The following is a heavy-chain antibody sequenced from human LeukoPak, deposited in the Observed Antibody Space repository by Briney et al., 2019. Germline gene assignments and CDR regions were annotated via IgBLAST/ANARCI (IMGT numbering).Heavy chain of an antibody. CDR2: IRDKPYGGTT. D-gene: IGHD5-12*01. CDR3: TRVLGYGGYLYFVY. CDR1: GFTFGYYA. J-gene: IGHJ4*02. Sequence: PGGSLRLSCTTSGFTFGYYAMSWFRQAPGKGLEWVGFIRDKPYGGTTEYAASVKGRFTISRDDSKSIAYLQMNSLKTEDTAVYYCTRVLGYGGYLYFVYWGQGTLVTVSS. V-gene: IGHV3-49*03.